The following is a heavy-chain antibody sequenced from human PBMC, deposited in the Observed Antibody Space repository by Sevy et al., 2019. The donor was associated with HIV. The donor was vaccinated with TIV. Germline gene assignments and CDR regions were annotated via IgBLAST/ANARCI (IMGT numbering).Heavy chain of an antibody. D-gene: IGHD7-27*01. J-gene: IGHJ5*02. CDR3: ARDPDWGALDR. V-gene: IGHV3-7*01. CDR2: INQDERHI. Sequence: GGSLRLSCEVSGFTFSDFWMTWVRQSPGKGLEWVAYINQDERHINLLDSVRGRFTISRDNAKNSLYLQMDSLRAEDTAIYYSARDPDWGALDRWGQGTLVTVSS. CDR1: GFTFSDFW.